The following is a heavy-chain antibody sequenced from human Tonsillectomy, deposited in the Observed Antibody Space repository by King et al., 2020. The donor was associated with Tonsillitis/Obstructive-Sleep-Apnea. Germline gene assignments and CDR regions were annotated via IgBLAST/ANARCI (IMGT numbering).Heavy chain of an antibody. CDR1: GYTFTSYD. D-gene: IGHD3-22*01. J-gene: IGHJ1*01. CDR3: ARDYYDSSGYYHGYFQH. CDR2: SRPNNGDT. V-gene: IGHV1-18*01. Sequence: QLVQSGAEVKRPGASVKVSCKASGYTFTSYDITWVRQAPGQGLEWMGWSRPNNGDTNYAQKLQGRVTMTSDTSTSTDYMEQRSLRSDDTAVYYCARDYYDSSGYYHGYFQHWGQGTLVTVSS.